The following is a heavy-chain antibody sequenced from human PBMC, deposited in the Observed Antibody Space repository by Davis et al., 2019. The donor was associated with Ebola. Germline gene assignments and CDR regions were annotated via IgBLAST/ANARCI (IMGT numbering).Heavy chain of an antibody. CDR3: ARHRGYSYGYGGPSYYYYGMDV. Sequence: KVSCKGSGYSFTSYWIGWVRQMPGKGLEWMGIIYPGDSDTRYSPSFQGQVTISADKSISTAYLQWSSLKASDTAMYYCARHRGYSYGYGGPSYYYYGMDVWGQGTTVTVSS. CDR2: IYPGDSDT. J-gene: IGHJ6*02. V-gene: IGHV5-51*01. D-gene: IGHD5-18*01. CDR1: GYSFTSYW.